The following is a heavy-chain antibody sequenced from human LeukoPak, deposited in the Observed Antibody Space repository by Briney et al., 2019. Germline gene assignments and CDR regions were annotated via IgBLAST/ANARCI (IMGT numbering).Heavy chain of an antibody. J-gene: IGHJ3*02. CDR3: ARRLANSSGHRDAFDI. Sequence: LDWIGYIYYSGSTNYNPSLKSRVTISVDTSKNQFSLKLSSVTAADTAVYYCARRLANSSGHRDAFDIWGQGTMVTVSS. V-gene: IGHV4-59*08. CDR2: IYYSGST. D-gene: IGHD6-19*01.